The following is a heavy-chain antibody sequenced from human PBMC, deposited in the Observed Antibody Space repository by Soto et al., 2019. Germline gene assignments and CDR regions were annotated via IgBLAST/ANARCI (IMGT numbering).Heavy chain of an antibody. J-gene: IGHJ3*02. V-gene: IGHV4-39*01. Sequence: PSETLSLTCTVSGGSISSSSYYWGWIRQPPGKGLEWIGSIYYSGSTYYNPSLKSRVTISVDTSKNQFSLKLSSVTAADTAVYYCERRSVEMDTIYAFDIWGQGTMVTVSS. CDR2: IYYSGST. D-gene: IGHD5-18*01. CDR1: GGSISSSSYY. CDR3: ERRSVEMDTIYAFDI.